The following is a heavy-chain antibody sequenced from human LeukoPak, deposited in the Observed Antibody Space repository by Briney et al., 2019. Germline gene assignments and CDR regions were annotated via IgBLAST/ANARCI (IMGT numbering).Heavy chain of an antibody. CDR3: ARGVTVFGVAPDH. CDR1: GYTFTSYD. D-gene: IGHD3-3*01. J-gene: IGHJ4*02. V-gene: IGHV1-8*01. Sequence: GASVKVSCKTSGYTFTSYDINWVRQAPGQGVEWIGWMNPNSANTGYAQKFQGRVTISRNISIGTAYMELSSLTSEDTAVYYCARGVTVFGVAPDHWGQGTLVTVSS. CDR2: MNPNSANT.